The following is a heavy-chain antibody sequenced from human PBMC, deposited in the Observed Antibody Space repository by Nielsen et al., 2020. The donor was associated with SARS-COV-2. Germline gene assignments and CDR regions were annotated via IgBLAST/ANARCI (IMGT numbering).Heavy chain of an antibody. V-gene: IGHV5-51*01. Sequence: GESLKISCTGSGYSFTSYWISRVRQMPGKGLEWMGIIYPGDSDTRYSPSFQGQVTISADKSISTVYLRWSSLKASDTAMYYCARHFLAYYGGPLFFDYWGQGTLVTVSS. CDR1: GYSFTSYW. J-gene: IGHJ4*02. CDR3: ARHFLAYYGGPLFFDY. D-gene: IGHD3-10*01. CDR2: IYPGDSDT.